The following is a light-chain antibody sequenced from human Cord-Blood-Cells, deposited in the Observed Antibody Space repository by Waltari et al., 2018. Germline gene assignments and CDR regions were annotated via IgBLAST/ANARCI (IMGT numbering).Light chain of an antibody. CDR2: GKN. Sequence: SSELTQDPAVSVALGQTVRITCQGDSLRSSYASWYQQKPGQAPVLVIYGKNNRPSGIPDLFSGSSSGNTASLTITGAQAEDEADYYCNSRDSSGNHWVFGGGTKLTVL. CDR1: SLRSSY. J-gene: IGLJ3*02. V-gene: IGLV3-19*01. CDR3: NSRDSSGNHWV.